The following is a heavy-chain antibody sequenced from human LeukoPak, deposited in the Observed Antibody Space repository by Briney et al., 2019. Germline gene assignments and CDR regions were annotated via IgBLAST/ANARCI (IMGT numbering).Heavy chain of an antibody. CDR2: IYSGGST. Sequence: PSETLSLTCTVSGGSITSGSYYWAWLRQPPGKGLEWIGSIYSGGSTYYHPSLKSRVTISVDTSQKQFSLTLPSVTAADTAVYYCARRNYGGTLDYWGQGTLVTVSS. V-gene: IGHV4-39*01. CDR3: ARRNYGGTLDY. J-gene: IGHJ4*02. D-gene: IGHD4-23*01. CDR1: GGSITSGSYY.